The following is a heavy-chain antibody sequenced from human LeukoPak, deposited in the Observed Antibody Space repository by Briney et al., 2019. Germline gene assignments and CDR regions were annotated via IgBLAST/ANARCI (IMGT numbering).Heavy chain of an antibody. CDR1: GGSISSYY. D-gene: IGHD3-3*01. V-gene: IGHV4-59*01. Sequence: PSETLSLTCTVSGGSISSYYWSWIRQPPGKGLEWIGYIYYSGSTNYNPSLKSRVTISVDTSKNQFSLKLSSVTAADAAVYYCARKNYDFWSGYSAGVNWFDPWGQGTLVTVSS. J-gene: IGHJ5*02. CDR2: IYYSGST. CDR3: ARKNYDFWSGYSAGVNWFDP.